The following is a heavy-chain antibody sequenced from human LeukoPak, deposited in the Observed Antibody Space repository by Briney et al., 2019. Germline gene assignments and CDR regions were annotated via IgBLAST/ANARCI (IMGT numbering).Heavy chain of an antibody. CDR3: ATDVGSGNTDY. CDR2: ISSSSSTI. D-gene: IGHD3-10*01. Sequence: GGSLRLSCAASGFTFSSYSMNWVRQAPGKGLEWVSYISSSSSTIYYADSVKGRFTISRDNAKNSLYLQMNSLRAEDTAVHYCATDVGSGNTDYWGQGTLVTVSS. CDR1: GFTFSSYS. V-gene: IGHV3-48*04. J-gene: IGHJ4*02.